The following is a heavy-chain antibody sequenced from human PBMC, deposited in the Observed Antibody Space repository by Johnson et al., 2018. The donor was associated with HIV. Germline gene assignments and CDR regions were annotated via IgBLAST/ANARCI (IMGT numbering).Heavy chain of an antibody. CDR2: IIGGSGGAT. CDR3: AKDLTYYNFGSGSWGDTFDF. D-gene: IGHD3-3*01. CDR1: GFTFSPNV. J-gene: IGHJ3*01. V-gene: IGHV3-23*04. Sequence: VQLVESGGGVVQPGTSPRLSCVASGFTFSPNVMSWVRQAPGKGLEWVASIIGGSGGATYFADSVKGRFTISRDNLREILYLQMNSLRAADTAIYFCAKDLTYYNFGSGSWGDTFDFWGQGTKVIVSS.